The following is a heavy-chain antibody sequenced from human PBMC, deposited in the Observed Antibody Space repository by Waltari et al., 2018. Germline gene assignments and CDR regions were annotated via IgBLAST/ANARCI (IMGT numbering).Heavy chain of an antibody. J-gene: IGHJ4*02. CDR3: ARSYIAAAGKNVRFDY. Sequence: QLQLQESGPGLVKPSETLSLTCTVSGGSISSSSYYWGWIRQPRGKGLEWIGSIYYSGSTYYNPSLKSRVTISVDTSKNQFSLKLSSVTAADTAVYYCARSYIAAAGKNVRFDYWGQGTLVTVSS. CDR1: GGSISSSSYY. D-gene: IGHD6-13*01. V-gene: IGHV4-39*01. CDR2: IYYSGST.